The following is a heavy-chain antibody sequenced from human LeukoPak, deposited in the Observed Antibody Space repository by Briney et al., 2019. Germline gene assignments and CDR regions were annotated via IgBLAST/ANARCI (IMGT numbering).Heavy chain of an antibody. CDR1: GFTFSSYS. Sequence: GGSLRLSCAASGFTFSSYSMNWVRQAPGKGLEWVSSISSCSSYIYYADSVKGRFTISRDNAKNSLYLQMNSLRAEDTAIYYCARDPYNGNYGDSYYYYMDVWGKGTTVTISS. J-gene: IGHJ6*03. CDR2: ISSCSSYI. V-gene: IGHV3-21*01. D-gene: IGHD1-26*01. CDR3: ARDPYNGNYGDSYYYYMDV.